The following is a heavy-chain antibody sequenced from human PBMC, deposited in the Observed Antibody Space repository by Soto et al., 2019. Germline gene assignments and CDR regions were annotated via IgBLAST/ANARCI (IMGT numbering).Heavy chain of an antibody. J-gene: IGHJ6*02. CDR1: GFTFSSYS. Sequence: GGSLRLSCAASGFTFSSYSMNWVRQAPGRGLEWVSSISSSSSYIHYADSVRGRFTISRDNAKNSLYLQMNSLRAEDTAVYYCARAGDYYYYYYGMDVWGQGTTVTVSS. CDR3: ARAGDYYYYYYGMDV. CDR2: ISSSSSYI. V-gene: IGHV3-21*01. D-gene: IGHD3-16*01.